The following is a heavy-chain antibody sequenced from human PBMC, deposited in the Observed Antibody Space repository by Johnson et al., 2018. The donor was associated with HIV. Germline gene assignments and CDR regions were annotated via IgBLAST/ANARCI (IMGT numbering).Heavy chain of an antibody. Sequence: VHLVESGGGLEQPGGSLRLSCAASGITFSSYAMSWVRQAPGKGLEWVSSLGGSGANTYYADSVKGRFTISRDNSKNALYLQMSSLRVEDTAMYYCARDGESQQLPLGDAFDVWGQGTMVTVSS. CDR3: ARDGESQQLPLGDAFDV. V-gene: IGHV3-23*04. CDR2: LGGSGANT. D-gene: IGHD6-13*01. CDR1: GITFSSYA. J-gene: IGHJ3*01.